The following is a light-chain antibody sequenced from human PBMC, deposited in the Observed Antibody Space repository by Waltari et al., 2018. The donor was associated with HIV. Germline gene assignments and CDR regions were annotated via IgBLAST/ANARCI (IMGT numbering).Light chain of an antibody. CDR1: SSNIGSNT. V-gene: IGLV1-44*01. CDR2: SDN. Sequence: QSVLTQPPSASGTPGQRVTISCSGSSSNIGSNTVSWYQQVPGAAPRLLIYSDNQRPSGVPDRCSGSKSGTSAALAISGLQSDDEAHYYCSGWDGSLNGVVFGGGTHLTVL. CDR3: SGWDGSLNGVV. J-gene: IGLJ3*02.